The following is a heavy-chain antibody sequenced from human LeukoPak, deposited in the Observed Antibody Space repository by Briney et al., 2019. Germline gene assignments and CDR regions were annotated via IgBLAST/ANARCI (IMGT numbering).Heavy chain of an antibody. D-gene: IGHD3-3*01. J-gene: IGHJ4*02. CDR3: GRGLGADLWSGYYRDY. CDR2: ISGSGGRT. CDR1: GFSFSSYD. V-gene: IGHV3-23*01. Sequence: GGSLRLSCAASGFSFSSYDMSWVRQAPGKGLEWVSAISGSGGRTYYADSVKGRFTISRDNSKKTLYLQVNSLRAEDTAVYYCGRGLGADLWSGYYRDYWGQGTLVTVSS.